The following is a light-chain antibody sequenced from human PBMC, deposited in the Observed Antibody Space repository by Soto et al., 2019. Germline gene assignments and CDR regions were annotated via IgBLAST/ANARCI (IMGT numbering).Light chain of an antibody. J-gene: IGLJ3*02. CDR2: EVR. CDR3: SSYTTSGSLV. Sequence: QPVLTQPASVSGSPGQSITISCTGTSSDIGGYNYVSWYQQYPGKAPKLMIYEVRNRPSGASNRFSGSKSGNTASLTISGLQAEDEADYYCSSYTTSGSLVFGGGTKLTVL. V-gene: IGLV2-14*01. CDR1: SSDIGGYNY.